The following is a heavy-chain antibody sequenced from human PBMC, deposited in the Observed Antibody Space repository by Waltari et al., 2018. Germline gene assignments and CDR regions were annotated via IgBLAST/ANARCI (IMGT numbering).Heavy chain of an antibody. CDR3: ARNKAGSETYYKDDY. CDR1: GLSLTNSSVG. J-gene: IGHJ4*02. CDR2: IFSNDKK. D-gene: IGHD3-10*01. Sequence: QVTLNESGLVLVKPTEPPTLTRTVSGLSLTNSSVGVSWIRQPPGKALEWLAHIFSNDKKSYSTSLKTRLTISKDTSKSQVVLTMTNMDPVDTGTYYCARNKAGSETYYKDDYWGQGTLVTVSS. V-gene: IGHV2-26*01.